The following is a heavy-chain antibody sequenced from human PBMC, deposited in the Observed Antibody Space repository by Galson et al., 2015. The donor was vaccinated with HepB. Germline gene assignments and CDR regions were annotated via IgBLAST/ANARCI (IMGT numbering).Heavy chain of an antibody. V-gene: IGHV3-11*01. D-gene: IGHD6-19*01. CDR2: ISSSGSTI. CDR1: GFTFSDYY. Sequence: SLRLSCAASGFTFSDYYMSWIRQAPGKGLEWVSYISSSGSTIYYADSVKGRFTISRDNAKNSLYLQMNSLRAEDTAVYYCARERAVADFFDYWGQGTLVTVSS. J-gene: IGHJ4*02. CDR3: ARERAVADFFDY.